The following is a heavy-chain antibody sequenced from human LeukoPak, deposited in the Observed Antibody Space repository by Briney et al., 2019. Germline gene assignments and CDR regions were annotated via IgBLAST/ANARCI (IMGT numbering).Heavy chain of an antibody. CDR3: AKERDYGPADY. CDR2: LSGSGSST. CDR1: GFIFNKHA. D-gene: IGHD4/OR15-4a*01. J-gene: IGHJ4*02. Sequence: PGGSLRLSCVASGFIFNKHAMSWVRQAPGKGLEWVSGLSGSGSSTDYADSVKGRFTVSRDNSKNTLFLQMNSLRAEDTAIYYCAKERDYGPADYWSQGTLVTVSS. V-gene: IGHV3-23*01.